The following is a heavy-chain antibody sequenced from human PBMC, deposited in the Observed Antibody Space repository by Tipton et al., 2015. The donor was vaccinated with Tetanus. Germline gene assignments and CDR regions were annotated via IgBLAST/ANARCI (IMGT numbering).Heavy chain of an antibody. CDR3: GKQNGGRWVVDH. V-gene: IGHV3-48*02. Sequence: SLRLSCAASGFTFSTYSMNWVRQAPGKGLEWVSSIGVSSSPIYYADSVKGRFTISRDNAKNSLLLQMNSLRDEDTAVYYCGKQNGGRWVVDHWGQGTLVTVSS. J-gene: IGHJ4*02. CDR1: GFTFSTYS. CDR2: IGVSSSPI. D-gene: IGHD4-23*01.